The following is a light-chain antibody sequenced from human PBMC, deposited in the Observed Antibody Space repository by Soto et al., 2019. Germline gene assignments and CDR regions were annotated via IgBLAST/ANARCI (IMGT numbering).Light chain of an antibody. CDR2: YAA. CDR3: QQRSSRSSWT. V-gene: IGKV3-11*02. J-gene: IGKJ1*01. CDR1: QSVSSY. Sequence: LTESAGTAALPPGERATLRRMASQSVSSYLAWYQQKPGQAPTLLIYYAAYRATAVPAELCGSGAGRDVTLITISREAEEDSVDYCQQRSSRSSWTFGQGTKVDIK.